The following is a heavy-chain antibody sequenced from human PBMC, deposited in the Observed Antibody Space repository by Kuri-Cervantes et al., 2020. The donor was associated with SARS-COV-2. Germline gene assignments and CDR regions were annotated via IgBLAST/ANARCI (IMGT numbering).Heavy chain of an antibody. D-gene: IGHD5-24*01. Sequence: SETLSLTCTVSGGSISSGGYYWSWIRQHPGKGLEWIGYIYYSGGTYYNPSLKSRVTISVDTSKNQFSLKLSSVTAADTAVYYCAREGRDGYNYVDYWGQGTLVTVSS. J-gene: IGHJ4*02. CDR1: GGSISSGGYY. CDR3: AREGRDGYNYVDY. CDR2: IYYSGGT. V-gene: IGHV4-31*03.